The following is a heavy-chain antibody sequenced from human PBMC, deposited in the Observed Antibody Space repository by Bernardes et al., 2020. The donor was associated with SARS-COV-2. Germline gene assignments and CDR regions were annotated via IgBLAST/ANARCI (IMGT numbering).Heavy chain of an antibody. CDR1: GFTLSNYL. V-gene: IGHV3-21*01. CDR2: ISGAGRYI. D-gene: IGHD3-9*01. J-gene: IGHJ3*01. Sequence: GSLSPSRVASGFTLSNYLFSWFRQAPGKGLEWVSSISGAGRYIYYGDSVRGRFTTSRDNTRTSVFLQMESLRAEDTAVYYCARDVGGTDWRFGFDVWGPGTMVHVSS. CDR3: ARDVGGTDWRFGFDV.